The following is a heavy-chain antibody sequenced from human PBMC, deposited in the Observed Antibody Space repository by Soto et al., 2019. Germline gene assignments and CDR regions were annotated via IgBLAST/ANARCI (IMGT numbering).Heavy chain of an antibody. J-gene: IGHJ5*02. V-gene: IGHV3-30-3*01. D-gene: IGHD3-22*01. CDR2: LSYGGSNQ. CDR1: GFTFSTYA. CDR3: ARGSYYDGSGYT. Sequence: PGGSLRLSCAASGFTFSTYAMHWVRQGPGKGLEWVAALSYGGSNQYYADSVRGRFSISSDNSKTTLYLQMNSLTTEDTAVYFCARGSYYDGSGYTWGQGTLVTVSS.